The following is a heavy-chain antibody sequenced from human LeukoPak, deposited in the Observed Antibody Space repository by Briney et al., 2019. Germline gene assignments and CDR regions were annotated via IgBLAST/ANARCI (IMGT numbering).Heavy chain of an antibody. J-gene: IGHJ4*02. D-gene: IGHD6-13*01. V-gene: IGHV1-46*01. CDR3: ARDYGITTAGTKYYFDY. Sequence: ALVKVSCKASGYTFTSYYMQWVRQAPGLGLEWMGIINPSTATTTYAREFQGRVIMTRDTSTSTVYMELSSLISDDTAVYYCARDYGITTAGTKYYFDYWGQGTLVTVSS. CDR2: INPSTATT. CDR1: GYTFTSYY.